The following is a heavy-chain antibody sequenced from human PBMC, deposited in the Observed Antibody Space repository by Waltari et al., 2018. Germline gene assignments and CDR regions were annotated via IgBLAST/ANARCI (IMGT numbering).Heavy chain of an antibody. D-gene: IGHD3-10*01. CDR3: ARRAVRGASPYYYYYGMDV. J-gene: IGHJ6*02. CDR1: GGSISSSSYY. CDR2: IYYSGST. V-gene: IGHV4-39*01. Sequence: QLQLQESGPGLVKPSETLSLTCTVSGGSISSSSYYWGWIRQPPGKGLEWFGSIYYSGSTSYTPSLKVRCTISVDTAKNQFSLKLSSVTTADTAVYYCARRAVRGASPYYYYYGMDVWGQGTTVTVSS.